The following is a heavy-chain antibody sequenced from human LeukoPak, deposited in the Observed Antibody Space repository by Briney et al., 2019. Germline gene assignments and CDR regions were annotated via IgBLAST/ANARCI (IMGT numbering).Heavy chain of an antibody. V-gene: IGHV3-21*01. CDR3: ASACYYYDSTLDAFDI. CDR1: GVAFSGYS. Sequence: GGSLRLSCAVSGVAFSGYSMNWVRQAPGEGLEWVSSISSSSSSIYYAAPVKGRFTISRDNAKNSLYLQMNSLRAEDTAVYYCASACYYYDSTLDAFDIWGQGTMVTVSS. J-gene: IGHJ3*02. D-gene: IGHD3-22*01. CDR2: ISSSSSSI.